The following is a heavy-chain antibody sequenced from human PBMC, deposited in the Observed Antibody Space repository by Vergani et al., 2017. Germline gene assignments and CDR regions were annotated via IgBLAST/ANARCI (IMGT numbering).Heavy chain of an antibody. CDR1: GGTFSSYA. CDR2: IIPSLGTA. V-gene: IGHV1-69*11. D-gene: IGHD5-12*01. CDR3: ARNVYGGYG. Sequence: QVQLVQSGAEVKKPGSSVKVSCKASGGTFSSYAISWVRQAPGQGLEWMGRIIPSLGTANYAQKFQGRVTITADESTSTAYMELSSLRSEDTAVYYWARNVYGGYGWGQGTLVTVSS. J-gene: IGHJ4*02.